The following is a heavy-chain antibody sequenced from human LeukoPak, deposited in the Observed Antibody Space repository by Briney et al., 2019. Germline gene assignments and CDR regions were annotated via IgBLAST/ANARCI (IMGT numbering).Heavy chain of an antibody. CDR2: IKSDGSVT. CDR3: ARDPFTTKWELTVWYYFDY. Sequence: GGSLRLSCAASGFTFSSYWMHWVRQAPGEGLVWVSRIKSDGSVTWYADSVKGRFTISRDNAKNSLYLQMNSLRAEDTAVYYCARDPFTTKWELTVWYYFDYWGQGTQVTVSS. J-gene: IGHJ4*02. CDR1: GFTFSSYW. V-gene: IGHV3-74*01. D-gene: IGHD1-26*01.